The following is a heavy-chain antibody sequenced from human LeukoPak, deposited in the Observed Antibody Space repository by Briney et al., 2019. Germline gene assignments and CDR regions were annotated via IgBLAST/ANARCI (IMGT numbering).Heavy chain of an antibody. CDR3: AKVAGSASRGPFDY. V-gene: IGHV3-23*01. CDR1: RFTFSSYT. CDR2: ISGSGDLT. D-gene: IGHD1-26*01. Sequence: GGSLRLSCSASRFTFSSYTMSWVRQAPGKGLEWVSLISGSGDLTFYADSVKGRFTISRDNSENTLYLHMNSLRAEDTAVYYCAKVAGSASRGPFDYWGQGTLVTVSS. J-gene: IGHJ4*02.